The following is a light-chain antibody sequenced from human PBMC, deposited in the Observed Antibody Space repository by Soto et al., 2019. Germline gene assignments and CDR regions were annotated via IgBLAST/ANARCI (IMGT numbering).Light chain of an antibody. CDR1: QSISSW. Sequence: DIQMTQSPSTLSASVGDRVTITCRASQSISSWLAWYQQKPGKAPKLLIYDASSLESGVPSRFSGSGSGTEFTLTISSLQPDDFETDYCQQYNSYSYTFGQGTKLEIK. V-gene: IGKV1-5*01. CDR3: QQYNSYSYT. J-gene: IGKJ2*01. CDR2: DAS.